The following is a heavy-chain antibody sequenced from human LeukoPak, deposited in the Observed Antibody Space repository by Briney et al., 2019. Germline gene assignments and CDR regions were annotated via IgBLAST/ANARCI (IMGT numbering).Heavy chain of an antibody. CDR1: GFTFSNYA. CDR2: ISYDGSNK. D-gene: IGHD1-26*01. V-gene: IGHV3-30-3*01. J-gene: IGHJ4*02. CDR3: AKGGKWDVTPFDY. Sequence: GGSLRLSCAASGFTFSNYAMHWVRQAPGKGLEWVAVISYDGSNKYYADSVKGRFTISRDNSKTTLYLPMNSMRAEDTAMYYCAKGGKWDVTPFDYWGQGTLVTVSS.